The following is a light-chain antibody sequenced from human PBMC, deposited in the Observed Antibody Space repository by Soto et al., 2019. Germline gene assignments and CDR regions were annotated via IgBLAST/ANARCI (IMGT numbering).Light chain of an antibody. J-gene: IGKJ4*01. CDR1: QTVSTY. CDR3: HQRYNWLT. Sequence: IVLTQSPATLSLSPGERATLSCRARQTVSTYLSWYQRKPGQAPRLLIYGASNRATGIPARFSGSGSGTDFTLTISSLEPEDSAVYYCHQRYNWLTFGGGTKVDIK. CDR2: GAS. V-gene: IGKV3-11*01.